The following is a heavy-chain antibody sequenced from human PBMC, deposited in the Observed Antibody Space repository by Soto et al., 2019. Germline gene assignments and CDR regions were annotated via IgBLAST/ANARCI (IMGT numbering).Heavy chain of an antibody. Sequence: ASVKVSCKASGYSFTNNDVSWVRQATGQGLEWMGWMNPGSGDTGYAQKFQGRVTMTRDISIATAYMELSSLRSDDTAIYYCARMETFGSLDWFDPWGQGTLVTVSS. J-gene: IGHJ5*02. CDR3: ARMETFGSLDWFDP. V-gene: IGHV1-8*01. CDR1: GYSFTNND. D-gene: IGHD3-16*01. CDR2: MNPGSGDT.